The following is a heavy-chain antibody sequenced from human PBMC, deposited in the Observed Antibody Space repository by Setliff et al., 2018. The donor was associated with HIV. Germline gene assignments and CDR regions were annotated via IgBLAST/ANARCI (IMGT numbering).Heavy chain of an antibody. CDR2: ISWNSDSI. D-gene: IGHD2-2*01. V-gene: IGHV3-9*01. CDR1: GFTFDDYA. CDR3: ARDQEYVIVVAASMNMPGYLHYYYMDV. J-gene: IGHJ6*03. Sequence: GGSLRLSCAASGFTFDDYAMHWVRQAPGKGLEWVSSISWNSDSIGYADSVQGRFTISRDNADNSLYLDMNSLRAEDTGVYYCARDQEYVIVVAASMNMPGYLHYYYMDVWGRGSTVTVSS.